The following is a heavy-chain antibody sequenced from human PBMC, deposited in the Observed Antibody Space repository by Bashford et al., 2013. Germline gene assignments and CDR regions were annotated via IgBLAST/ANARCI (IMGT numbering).Heavy chain of an antibody. V-gene: IGHV3-30*04. D-gene: IGHD6-6*01. CDR2: LSYDGSEK. CDR1: GFIFSSYA. J-gene: IGHJ6*02. Sequence: GGSLRLSCAASGFIFSSYAMHWVRQAPGKGLEWVADLSYDGSEKNYADSVKGRLTISRDNSENTLHLQMNSLRAEDTAVYYCVKDQYGRSSAVTGMDVWGQGTTVTVSS. CDR3: VKDQYGRSSAVTGMDV.